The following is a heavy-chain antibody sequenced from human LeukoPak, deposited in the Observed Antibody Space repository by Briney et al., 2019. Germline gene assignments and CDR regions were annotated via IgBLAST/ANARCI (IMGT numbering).Heavy chain of an antibody. J-gene: IGHJ4*02. V-gene: IGHV4-59*01. CDR1: GSSISTYY. CDR2: VYYSGNT. Sequence: SETLSLTCSVSGSSISTYYYSWIRQPPGKELEWIGYVYYSGNTNYNPSLKSRVTISLDTSKNHLSLKMTSVTVADTAMYYCASGPESYYFDYWGQGALVTVSS. CDR3: ASGPESYYFDY.